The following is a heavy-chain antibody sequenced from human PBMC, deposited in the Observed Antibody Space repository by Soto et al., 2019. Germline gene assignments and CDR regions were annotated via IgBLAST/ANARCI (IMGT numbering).Heavy chain of an antibody. V-gene: IGHV4-59*01. Sequence: TERPSLTCTVHGESRNRYYWTCTPQPPGKGLEWIGYIYYSGSTYYNPSLKSRVTMSVDTSRNQLLLQLNSVTAADTAVYYCARESAGSHKNNWFDPWGQGTLVT. D-gene: IGHD3-10*01. J-gene: IGHJ5*02. CDR1: GESRNRYY. CDR2: IYYSGST. CDR3: ARESAGSHKNNWFDP.